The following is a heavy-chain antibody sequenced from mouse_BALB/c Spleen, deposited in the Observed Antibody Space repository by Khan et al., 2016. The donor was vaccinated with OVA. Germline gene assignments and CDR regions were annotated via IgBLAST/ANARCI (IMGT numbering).Heavy chain of an antibody. CDR1: GYTFTTYW. CDR2: INPTTDYT. CDR3: ARAIIDC. J-gene: IGHJ2*01. V-gene: IGHV1-7*01. Sequence: QVQLKQSGAELAKPGASVKMSCKASGYTFTTYWMHWVKQRPGQGLEWIGYINPTTDYTDYNEKFKDKATLTADKSSSTAYMQLSSLTSEDSAVYYGARAIIDCWGPGAPLPFSS.